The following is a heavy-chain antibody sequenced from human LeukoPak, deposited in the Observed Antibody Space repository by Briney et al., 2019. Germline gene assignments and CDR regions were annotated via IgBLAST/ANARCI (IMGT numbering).Heavy chain of an antibody. CDR2: IYYSGST. CDR1: GGSISSGDYY. CDR3: ARTPRVTGTTYFYWFDP. D-gene: IGHD1-7*01. Sequence: SQTLSLTRTVSGGSISSGDYYWSWIRQPPGKGLEWIGYIYYSGSTYYNPSLKSRVTISVDTSKNQFSLKLSSVTAADTAVYYCARTPRVTGTTYFYWFDPWGQGTLVTVSS. V-gene: IGHV4-30-4*08. J-gene: IGHJ5*02.